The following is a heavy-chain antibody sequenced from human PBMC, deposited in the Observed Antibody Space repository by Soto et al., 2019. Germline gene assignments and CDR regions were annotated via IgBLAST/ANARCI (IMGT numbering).Heavy chain of an antibody. CDR1: GFTFSNYA. CDR3: AKTGSSSGVNWFDP. V-gene: IGHV3-23*01. D-gene: IGHD6-6*01. Sequence: GGSLRLSCAASGFTFSNYAMSWVRQAPGKGLEWVSAISNSGGNTYFADSVKGRFTISRDNSKNTLYLQMNSLRADDTAVYYCAKTGSSSGVNWFDPWGQGTLVTVSS. J-gene: IGHJ5*01. CDR2: ISNSGGNT.